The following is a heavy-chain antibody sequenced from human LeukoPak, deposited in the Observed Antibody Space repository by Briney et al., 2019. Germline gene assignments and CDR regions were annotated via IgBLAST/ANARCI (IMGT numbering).Heavy chain of an antibody. CDR1: GFTFSSYA. V-gene: IGHV3-64*01. CDR2: ISSNGGST. Sequence: GGSLSLSCAASGFTFSSYAMHWVRQAPGKGLEYVSAISSNGGSTYYANSVKGRFTISRDNSKNTLYLKMGSLRAEDMAVYYCARDSVASSSAFDYWGQGTLVTVSS. CDR3: ARDSVASSSAFDY. J-gene: IGHJ4*02. D-gene: IGHD6-19*01.